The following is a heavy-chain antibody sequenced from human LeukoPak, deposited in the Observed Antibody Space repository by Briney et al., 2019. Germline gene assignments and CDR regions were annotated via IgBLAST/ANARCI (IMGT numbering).Heavy chain of an antibody. J-gene: IGHJ3*02. Sequence: GGSLRLSCAASGFTFSNYDMHWVRPATGKGLEWVSAIGTAGDTYYPGSVKGRFTISRENANNSLYLQMKSLRAGDTAVYYCARGPYRNYDILTGYHDAFDIWGQGTTVTVSS. V-gene: IGHV3-13*01. D-gene: IGHD3-9*01. CDR3: ARGPYRNYDILTGYHDAFDI. CDR1: GFTFSNYD. CDR2: IGTAGDT.